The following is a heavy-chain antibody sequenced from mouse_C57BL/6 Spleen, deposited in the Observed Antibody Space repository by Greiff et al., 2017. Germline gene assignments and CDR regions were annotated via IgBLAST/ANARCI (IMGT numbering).Heavy chain of an antibody. D-gene: IGHD1-1*01. V-gene: IGHV1-4*01. CDR3: ARRITTVPFDY. J-gene: IGHJ2*01. CDR2: INPSSGYT. CDR1: GYTFTSYT. Sequence: QVQLKESGAELARPGASVKMSCKASGYTFTSYTMHWVKQRPGQGLEWIGYINPSSGYTKYNQKFKDKATLTADKSSSTAYMQLSSLTSEDSAVYYCARRITTVPFDYWGQGTTLTVSS.